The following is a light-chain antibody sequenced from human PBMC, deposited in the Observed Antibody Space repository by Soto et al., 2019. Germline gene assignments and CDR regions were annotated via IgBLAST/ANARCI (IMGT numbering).Light chain of an antibody. CDR1: QGLSDS. CDR2: VTS. Sequence: DLQMTQSPSSVSASVGDRVTITCRATQGLSDSLAWYQQKPGKAPKLLISVTSRLQSGVPSRFSGSASGTDFTLTIDRLQPEDLATYYCQQGHNWPLTFGQETRLEIK. J-gene: IGKJ5*01. V-gene: IGKV1-12*01. CDR3: QQGHNWPLT.